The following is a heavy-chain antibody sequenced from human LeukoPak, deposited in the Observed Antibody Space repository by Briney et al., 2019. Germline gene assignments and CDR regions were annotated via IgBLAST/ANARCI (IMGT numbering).Heavy chain of an antibody. CDR3: AKDVSGYVNSGVDY. Sequence: PGGSLRLSCAASGFTFSDYYMSWIRQAPGKGLEWVSYISSSSSYTNYADSVKGRFTISRDNSKNTLYLQMNSLRAEDTAVYYCAKDVSGYVNSGVDYWGQGTLVTVSS. J-gene: IGHJ4*02. CDR2: ISSSSSYT. V-gene: IGHV3-11*05. CDR1: GFTFSDYY. D-gene: IGHD3-22*01.